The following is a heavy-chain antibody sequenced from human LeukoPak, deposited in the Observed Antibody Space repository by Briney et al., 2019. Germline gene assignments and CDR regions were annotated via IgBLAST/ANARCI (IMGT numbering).Heavy chain of an antibody. V-gene: IGHV1-2*02. CDR1: GYTFTDHY. Sequence: ASVKVSCKASGYTFTDHYIHWVRQAPGQGLEWMGWINPNSGDTNYAQKFQGGVTMTRDTSISTINMELRRLTSDDTAVYYCARGGQYYDFWSGYSGAEYFQHWGQGTLVTVSS. CDR3: ARGGQYYDFWSGYSGAEYFQH. CDR2: INPNSGDT. D-gene: IGHD3-3*01. J-gene: IGHJ1*01.